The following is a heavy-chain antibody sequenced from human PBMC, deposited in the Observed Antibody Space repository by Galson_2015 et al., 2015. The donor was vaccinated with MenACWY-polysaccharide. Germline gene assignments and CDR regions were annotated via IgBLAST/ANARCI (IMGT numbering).Heavy chain of an antibody. CDR2: ISHSGST. CDR3: ARSHGGY. CDR1: GGSISSPCW. J-gene: IGHJ4*02. Sequence: SETLSLTCAVSGGSISSPCWWSWVRQPPGKGLEWIGEISHSGSTNYNPSLKSRVTISGDKSKNQISLKLTSVTAADTAVYYCARSHGGYWGQGTLVTVSS. V-gene: IGHV4-4*02. D-gene: IGHD3-16*01.